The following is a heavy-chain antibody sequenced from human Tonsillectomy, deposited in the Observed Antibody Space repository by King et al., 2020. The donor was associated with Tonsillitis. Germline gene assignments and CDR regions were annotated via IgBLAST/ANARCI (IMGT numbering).Heavy chain of an antibody. CDR1: GGSFSGYY. Sequence: VQLQQWGAGLLKPSETLSLPCAVYGGSFSGYYWSWIRQPPGKGLEWIGEINHSGSTNYNPSLKSRVTVSVDTSKNQFSLKLSSVTAADTAVYYCARERGGTGWYYFDYWGQGTLVTVSS. V-gene: IGHV4-34*01. CDR3: ARERGGTGWYYFDY. D-gene: IGHD1-14*01. J-gene: IGHJ4*02. CDR2: INHSGST.